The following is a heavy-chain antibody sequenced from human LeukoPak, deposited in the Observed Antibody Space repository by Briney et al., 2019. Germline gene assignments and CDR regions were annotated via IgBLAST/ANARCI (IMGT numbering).Heavy chain of an antibody. CDR3: ARQAGTLLDYFDY. D-gene: IGHD6-19*01. CDR1: GGSFSGYY. V-gene: IGHV4-34*01. CDR2: INHSGST. Sequence: PSETLSLTCAVYGGSFSGYYWSWIRQPPGKGLEWIGEINHSGSTNYNPSLKSRVTISVDTSKNQFSLKLSSVTAADTAVYYCARQAGTLLDYFDYWGQGTLVTVSS. J-gene: IGHJ4*02.